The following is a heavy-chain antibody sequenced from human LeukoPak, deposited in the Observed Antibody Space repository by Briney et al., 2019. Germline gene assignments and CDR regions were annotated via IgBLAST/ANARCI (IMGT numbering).Heavy chain of an antibody. CDR3: ARPEYDSSGYRIDY. Sequence: SETLSLTCTVSGGSISSSSYYWGWIRQPPGKGLEWIGSIYYSGSTYYNPSLKSRVTISVDTSKNQFSLKLSSVTAADTAVYYCARPEYDSSGYRIDYWGQGTLVTVSS. V-gene: IGHV4-39*01. D-gene: IGHD3-22*01. J-gene: IGHJ4*02. CDR1: GGSISSSSYY. CDR2: IYYSGST.